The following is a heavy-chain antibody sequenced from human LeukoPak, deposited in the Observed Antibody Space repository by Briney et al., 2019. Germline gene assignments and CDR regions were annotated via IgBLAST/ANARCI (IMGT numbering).Heavy chain of an antibody. V-gene: IGHV3-23*01. Sequence: GGSLRLSCAASGFTFSSYAMSWVRQAPGKGLEWVSSVIGSGSNTFYADSVKGRFTISRDNSKNTLYLQMNSLRAEDTAVYYCAKPIGTSGSYNFDYWGQGTLVTVSS. CDR2: VIGSGSNT. J-gene: IGHJ4*02. CDR1: GFTFSSYA. D-gene: IGHD3-3*01. CDR3: AKPIGTSGSYNFDY.